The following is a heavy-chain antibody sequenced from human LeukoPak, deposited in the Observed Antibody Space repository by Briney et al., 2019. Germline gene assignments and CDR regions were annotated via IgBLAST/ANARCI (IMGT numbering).Heavy chain of an antibody. V-gene: IGHV4-4*02. CDR3: ARGPLAQGQPFAY. CDR2: ISLTGLT. J-gene: IGHJ4*02. CDR1: GGSISNTNW. Sequence: PSETLSLTCGVSGGSISNTNWWSWVRQPPGQGLEWIGEISLTGLTHYNPSLESRVTISVDTSNNQFSLRLSSVTAADTAVYYCARGPLAQGQPFAYWGQGTLVTVSS.